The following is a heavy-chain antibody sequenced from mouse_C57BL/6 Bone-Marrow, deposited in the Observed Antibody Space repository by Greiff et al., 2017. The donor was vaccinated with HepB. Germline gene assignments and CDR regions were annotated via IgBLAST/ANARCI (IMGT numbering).Heavy chain of an antibody. D-gene: IGHD1-1*01. Sequence: VQLQESGAELVRPGTSVKVSCKASGYAFTNYLLEWVKQRPGQGLEWIGVINPGSGGTNYNEKFKGKATLTADKSSSTAYMQLSSLTSEDSAVYFCARGGLLRYPDYWGQGTTLTVSS. CDR1: GYAFTNYL. J-gene: IGHJ2*01. CDR3: ARGGLLRYPDY. V-gene: IGHV1-54*01. CDR2: INPGSGGT.